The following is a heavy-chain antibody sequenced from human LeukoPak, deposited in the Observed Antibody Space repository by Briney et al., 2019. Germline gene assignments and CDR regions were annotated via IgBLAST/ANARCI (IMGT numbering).Heavy chain of an antibody. J-gene: IGHJ4*02. V-gene: IGHV3-30-3*01. CDR2: ISYDGSNK. CDR3: ARDLLHDSSGY. CDR1: GFTFSSYA. D-gene: IGHD3-22*01. Sequence: GGSLRLSCAASGFTFSSYAMHWVRQAPGKGLEWVAVISYDGSNKYYADSVKGRFTISRDNSKNTLYLQMNSLRAEGTAVYYCARDLLHDSSGYWGQGTLVTVSS.